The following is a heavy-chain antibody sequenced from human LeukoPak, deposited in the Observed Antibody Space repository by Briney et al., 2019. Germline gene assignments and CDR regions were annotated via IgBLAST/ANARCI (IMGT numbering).Heavy chain of an antibody. CDR1: ALTCRCMT. CDR2: IWCDGSNV. D-gene: IGHD2-2*02. Sequence: GGSLRLSCAASALTCRCMTNWVRQAPGKGLEWVAVIWCDGSNVYYVDSVKGRFTISRDNAKNSLYLQMNSLRAEDTALCYCARVVVVPAAIEGGWFDPWGQGTLVTVSS. CDR3: ARVVVVPAAIEGGWFDP. V-gene: IGHV3-33*01. J-gene: IGHJ5*02.